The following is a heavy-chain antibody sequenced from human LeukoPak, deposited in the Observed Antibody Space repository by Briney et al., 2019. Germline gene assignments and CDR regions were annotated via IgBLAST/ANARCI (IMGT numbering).Heavy chain of an antibody. D-gene: IGHD5-12*01. CDR3: ATMRVWLRPGSRFDY. V-gene: IGHV1-24*01. CDR1: GYTLAELS. CDR2: FDPEDGET. Sequence: ASVKVSCKVSGYTLAELSTHWVRQAPGKGLEWMGGFDPEDGETIYAQKFQGRVTMTEDTSTDTAYMELSSLRSEDTAVYYCATMRVWLRPGSRFDYWGQGALVTVSS. J-gene: IGHJ4*02.